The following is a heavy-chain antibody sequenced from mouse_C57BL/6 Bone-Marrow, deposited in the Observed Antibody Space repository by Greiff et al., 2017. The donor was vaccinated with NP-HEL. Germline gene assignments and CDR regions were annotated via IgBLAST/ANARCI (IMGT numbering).Heavy chain of an antibody. Sequence: EVKLVESGPGLVKPSQSLSLTCSVTGYSITSGYYWNWIRQFPGNKLEWMGYISYDGSNNYNPSLKNRISITRDTSKNQFFLTLNSVTTEDTATYYCASLLRILFAYWGQGTLVTVSA. CDR2: ISYDGSN. CDR1: GYSITSGYY. J-gene: IGHJ3*01. D-gene: IGHD1-1*01. V-gene: IGHV3-6*01. CDR3: ASLLRILFAY.